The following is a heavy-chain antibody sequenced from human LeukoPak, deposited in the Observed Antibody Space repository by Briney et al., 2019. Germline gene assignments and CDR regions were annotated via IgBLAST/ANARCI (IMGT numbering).Heavy chain of an antibody. Sequence: SETLSLTCAVYGGSFSGYYWSWIRQPPGKGLEWIGEINHSGSTNYNPSLKSRVTISVDTSKNQFSLKLSSVTAADTAVYYCATPGMTGSYFFDYWGQGTLATVSS. CDR2: INHSGST. CDR1: GGSFSGYY. V-gene: IGHV4-34*01. J-gene: IGHJ4*02. D-gene: IGHD3-10*01. CDR3: ATPGMTGSYFFDY.